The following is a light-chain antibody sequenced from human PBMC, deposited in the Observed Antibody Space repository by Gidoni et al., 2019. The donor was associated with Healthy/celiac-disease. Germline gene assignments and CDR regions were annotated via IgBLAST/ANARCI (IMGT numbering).Light chain of an antibody. V-gene: IGKV3-15*01. CDR1: QSVSSN. CDR2: GAS. J-gene: IGKJ4*01. Sequence: ELVMTQSPATLSVSPGERDTLSCRASQSVSSNLAWYQQKPGQAPRLLIYGASTRATGIPARCSGSGSGTEFTLTISSLQSEDFAVYYCRQYNDWPPLTFGGGTKVEIK. CDR3: RQYNDWPPLT.